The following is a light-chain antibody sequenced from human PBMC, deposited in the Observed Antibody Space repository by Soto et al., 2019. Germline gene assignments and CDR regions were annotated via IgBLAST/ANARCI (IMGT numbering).Light chain of an antibody. J-gene: IGLJ2*01. Sequence: QSALTQPASVSGSLGQSITISCTGSSSDVGGYNYVSWYQQHPGKAPKLMIYEVNNRPSGVSNRFSGSKSGNTASLTISGLQAEDEADYYCSSYVNYNTFVIFGGGTKLTVL. V-gene: IGLV2-14*01. CDR2: EVN. CDR3: SSYVNYNTFVI. CDR1: SSDVGGYNY.